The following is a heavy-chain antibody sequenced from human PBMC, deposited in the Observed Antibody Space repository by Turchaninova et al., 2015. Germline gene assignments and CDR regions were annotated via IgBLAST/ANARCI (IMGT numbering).Heavy chain of an antibody. CDR3: ARLGLDDHFDS. Sequence: QVQLRELGPGLVKPSGNLSPTFRGSVFFIHPNYSLGWLGKPPGKGLEWIVSIYHTGSIYYNPSLKSRLTMSMDTSKNQFSLRLTSVTAADTAVFYCARLGLDDHFDSWGQGTLVTVSS. CDR2: IYHTGSI. CDR1: VFFIHPNYS. D-gene: IGHD1-1*01. V-gene: IGHV4-38-2*01. J-gene: IGHJ4*02.